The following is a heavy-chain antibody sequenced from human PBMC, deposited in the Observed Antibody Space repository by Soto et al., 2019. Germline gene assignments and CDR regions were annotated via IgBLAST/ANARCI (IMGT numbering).Heavy chain of an antibody. CDR3: ARENSNYSYYGMDG. D-gene: IGHD4-4*01. V-gene: IGHV4-30-2*01. J-gene: IGHJ6*02. CDR1: GGSISSGGYS. CDR2: IYHSGST. Sequence: PSETLSLTCAVSGGSISSGGYSWSCIRQTPGKGLEWIGYIYHSGSTYYNPSLKSRVTISVDRSKNQFYLKLSSVTAADTAVYYCARENSNYSYYGMDGWGQGTTVTVSS.